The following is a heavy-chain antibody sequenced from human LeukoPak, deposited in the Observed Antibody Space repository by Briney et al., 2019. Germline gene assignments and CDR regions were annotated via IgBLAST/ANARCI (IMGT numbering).Heavy chain of an antibody. J-gene: IGHJ4*02. V-gene: IGHV4-39*01. Sequence: SETLSLTCTVSGGSISSSSYYWGWIRQPPGKGLEWIGSIYYSGSTYYNPSLKSRVTISVDTSKNQFSLKLSSVTAADTAVYYCARRTGFSSGWFGYYFDYWGQGTLVTVSS. CDR3: ARRTGFSSGWFGYYFDY. D-gene: IGHD6-19*01. CDR2: IYYSGST. CDR1: GGSISSSSYY.